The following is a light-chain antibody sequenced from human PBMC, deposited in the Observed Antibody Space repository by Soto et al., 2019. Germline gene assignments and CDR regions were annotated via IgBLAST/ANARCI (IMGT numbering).Light chain of an antibody. CDR3: AAWDDSLSGVV. J-gene: IGLJ3*02. V-gene: IGLV1-47*01. Sequence: QSVLTHPPSASGTPGQRVTTSCSGSSSNIGSNYVYWYQQLPGTAPKLLIYRNNQRPSGVPDRFSGSKSGTSASLAISGLRSEDEANYYCAAWDDSLSGVVFGGGTKVTVL. CDR1: SSNIGSNY. CDR2: RNN.